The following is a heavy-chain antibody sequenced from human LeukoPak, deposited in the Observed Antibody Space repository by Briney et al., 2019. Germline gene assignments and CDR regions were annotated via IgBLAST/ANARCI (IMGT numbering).Heavy chain of an antibody. CDR2: INHSGST. V-gene: IGHV4-34*01. J-gene: IGHJ4*02. CDR1: GGSFSGYY. Sequence: SETLSLTCAVYGGSFSGYYWSWIRQPPGKGLEWIGEINHSGSTNYNPSLKSRVTISVDTSKNQFSLKLSSVTAADTAVYYCARDRLLWFGEFDYWGQGTLVTVSS. CDR3: ARDRLLWFGEFDY. D-gene: IGHD3-10*01.